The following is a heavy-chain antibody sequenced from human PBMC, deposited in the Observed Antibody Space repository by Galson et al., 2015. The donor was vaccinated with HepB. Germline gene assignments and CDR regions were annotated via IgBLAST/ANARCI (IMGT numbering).Heavy chain of an antibody. D-gene: IGHD5-12*01. Sequence: SLRLSCAASGFTFSSYSMNWVRQAPGKGLEWVSSISSSSSYIYYADSVKGRFTISRDNAKNSLYLQMNSLRAEDTAVYYCARDLVGEWLRFSYYYGMDVWGQGTTVTVSS. CDR2: ISSSSSYI. CDR1: GFTFSSYS. CDR3: ARDLVGEWLRFSYYYGMDV. J-gene: IGHJ6*02. V-gene: IGHV3-21*01.